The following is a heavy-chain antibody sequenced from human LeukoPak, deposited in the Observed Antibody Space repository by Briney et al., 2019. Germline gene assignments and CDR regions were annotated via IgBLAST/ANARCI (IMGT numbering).Heavy chain of an antibody. D-gene: IGHD3-22*01. Sequence: SETLSLTCTVSGGSVSSAGYYWSWIRQPPGKGLEWIGYIYYSGSTNYNPSLKSRVTISVDTSKNQFSLKLSSVTAADTAVYYCARGYSSGYYGFDYWGQGTLVTVSS. CDR2: IYYSGST. V-gene: IGHV4-61*08. J-gene: IGHJ4*02. CDR3: ARGYSSGYYGFDY. CDR1: GGSVSSAGYY.